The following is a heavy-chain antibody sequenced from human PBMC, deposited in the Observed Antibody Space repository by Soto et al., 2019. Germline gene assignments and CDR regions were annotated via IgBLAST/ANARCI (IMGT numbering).Heavy chain of an antibody. V-gene: IGHV2-5*02. CDR2: IYWDDDK. CDR1: GFSVSTSGMG. Sequence: QITWKESGRTVVKPTQTLTLTYAFSGFSVSTSGMGVAWIRQPPVKALEWLALIYWDDDKRYSSFLQSRVTITKDTSKNQVVLTMTNMDPVDTATYYCAHKGGRGAGMDVWGQGTTVTVSS. D-gene: IGHD2-15*01. J-gene: IGHJ6*02. CDR3: AHKGGRGAGMDV.